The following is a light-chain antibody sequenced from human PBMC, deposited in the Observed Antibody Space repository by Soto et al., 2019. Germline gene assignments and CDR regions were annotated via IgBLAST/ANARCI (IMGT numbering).Light chain of an antibody. J-gene: IGKJ4*01. Sequence: EIVLTQSPATLSLSPGERATLSCRASQSVRSYLAWYQQKPGQAPRVLIYDTSNRATGIPARFSGSGSGTDFTLTISSLVPEDFAVYYCQQRNNWPLLTFGGGTRVEIK. CDR1: QSVRSY. CDR2: DTS. CDR3: QQRNNWPLLT. V-gene: IGKV3-11*01.